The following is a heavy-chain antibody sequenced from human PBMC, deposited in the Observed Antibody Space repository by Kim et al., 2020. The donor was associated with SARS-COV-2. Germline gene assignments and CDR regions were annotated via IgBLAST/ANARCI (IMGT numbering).Heavy chain of an antibody. Sequence: GGSLRLSCAASGFTFSSYGMHWVRQAPGKGLEWVAVISYDGSNKYYADSVKGRFTISRDNSKNTLYLQMNSLRAEDTAVYYCAKDKRGVRDSSGYRYIYGMDVWGQGTTVTVSS. D-gene: IGHD3-22*01. CDR1: GFTFSSYG. V-gene: IGHV3-30*18. CDR3: AKDKRGVRDSSGYRYIYGMDV. J-gene: IGHJ6*02. CDR2: ISYDGSNK.